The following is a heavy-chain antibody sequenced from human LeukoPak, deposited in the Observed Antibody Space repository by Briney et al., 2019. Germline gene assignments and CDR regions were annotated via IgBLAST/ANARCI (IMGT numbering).Heavy chain of an antibody. CDR1: GFTFSSYN. V-gene: IGHV3-21*01. CDR2: ITSGSSHI. Sequence: GGSLRLSCAASGFTFSSYNMNWVRQTPGQGLEWVSSITSGSSHIYYADSVKGRFTISRDNAKSPLYLQMNSLRAEDTAVYYCARDPYSGSYGADYYYYMDVWGKGTTVTISS. CDR3: ARDPYSGSYGADYYYYMDV. D-gene: IGHD1-26*01. J-gene: IGHJ6*03.